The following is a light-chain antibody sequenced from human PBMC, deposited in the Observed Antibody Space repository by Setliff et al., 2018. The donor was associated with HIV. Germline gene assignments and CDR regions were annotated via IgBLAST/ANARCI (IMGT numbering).Light chain of an antibody. CDR3: CSFAGDTIYVL. Sequence: QSALTQPASVSGSPGQSITISCTGTSSDIGNSNLVSWYQQHPGKAPKLIIYEATQRPSGFSNRFSGSKSGNTASLTISGLQAEDEADYYCCSFAGDTIYVLFGGGTKVTV. CDR1: SSDIGNSNL. J-gene: IGLJ2*01. CDR2: EAT. V-gene: IGLV2-23*01.